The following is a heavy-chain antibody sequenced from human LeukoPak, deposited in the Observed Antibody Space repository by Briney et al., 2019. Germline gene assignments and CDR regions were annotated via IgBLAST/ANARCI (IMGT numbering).Heavy chain of an antibody. CDR2: ISAYNGNT. CDR1: GYTFTSYG. Sequence: GASVKVSCKASGYTFTSYGISWLRQAPGQGLEWMGCISAYNGNTNYAQKLQGRVTMTTDTSTSTAYMELRSLRSDDTAVYYCARGDKKENQSGPSGYFDPWGQGTLVTVSS. D-gene: IGHD3-10*01. J-gene: IGHJ5*02. CDR3: ARGDKKENQSGPSGYFDP. V-gene: IGHV1-18*01.